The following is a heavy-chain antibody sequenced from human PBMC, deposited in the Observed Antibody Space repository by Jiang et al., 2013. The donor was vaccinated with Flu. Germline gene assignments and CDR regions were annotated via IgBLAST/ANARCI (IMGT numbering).Heavy chain of an antibody. Sequence: PGLVKPSETLSLTYTVSGGSISSSSYYWGWIRQPPGKGLEWIGSIYYSGSTYYNPSLKRRVTVSVDTSKNQFSLKLSSVTATDTAVYYCARTVRWELLRYFDLWGRGTPVTVSS. CDR3: ARTVRWELLRYFDL. D-gene: IGHD1-26*01. CDR1: GGSISSSSYY. J-gene: IGHJ2*01. CDR2: IYYSGST. V-gene: IGHV4-39*01.